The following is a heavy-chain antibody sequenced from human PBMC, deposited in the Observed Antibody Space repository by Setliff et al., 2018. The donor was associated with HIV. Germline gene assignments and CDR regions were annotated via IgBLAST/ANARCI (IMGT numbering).Heavy chain of an antibody. CDR3: ARREYIYVPRAFDL. D-gene: IGHD5-18*01. J-gene: IGHJ3*01. CDR1: GFSFSNYA. CDR2: IYGTTNII. V-gene: IGHV3-48*01. Sequence: LRLSCAASGFSFSNYAMSWVRQAPGKGLEWIAYIYGTTNIIVDSVRGRFTISRDNDKNSVYLQMNSLRPEDTAIYFCARREYIYVPRAFDLWGQGTVVTVSS.